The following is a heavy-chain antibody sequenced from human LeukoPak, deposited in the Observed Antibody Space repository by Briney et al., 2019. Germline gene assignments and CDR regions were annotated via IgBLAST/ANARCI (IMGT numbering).Heavy chain of an antibody. CDR3: ARGSMIVVVTDWYFDL. Sequence: SETLSLTCTVSGGSISNGDHYWSWIRQPPGKGLEWIGYIYYSGSTNYNPSLKSRVTISVDTSKNQFSLKLSSVTAADTAVYYCARGSMIVVVTDWYFDLWGRGTLVTVSS. CDR1: GGSISNGDHY. D-gene: IGHD3-22*01. CDR2: IYYSGST. J-gene: IGHJ2*01. V-gene: IGHV4-61*08.